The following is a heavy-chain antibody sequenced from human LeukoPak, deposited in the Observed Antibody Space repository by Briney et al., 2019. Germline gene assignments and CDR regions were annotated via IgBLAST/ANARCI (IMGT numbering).Heavy chain of an antibody. Sequence: SETLSLTCSVSGVSISDYHWIWIRQPPAKGLEWMGYFSYSGSTRYNPSLKSHVTMSVDTSKNQFSLRLISVAAADTAVYYCARMYSGTSYYFDFRGQGTLVTVSS. CDR1: GVSISDYH. CDR3: ARMYSGTSYYFDF. CDR2: FSYSGST. J-gene: IGHJ4*02. V-gene: IGHV4-59*01. D-gene: IGHD1-26*01.